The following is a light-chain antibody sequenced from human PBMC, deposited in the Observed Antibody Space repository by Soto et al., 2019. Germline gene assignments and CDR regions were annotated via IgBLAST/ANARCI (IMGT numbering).Light chain of an antibody. CDR2: GAS. Sequence: EVVLTQSPGTLSLSPGERATLSCRASQSVAANYLAWYQQKVGQPPRLLIYGASTRATDVPDRFSGSGSGTDFVLTISRLDPEDCGMYYCQQYGGLPFTFGPGTRVDIK. CDR1: QSVAANY. CDR3: QQYGGLPFT. V-gene: IGKV3-20*01. J-gene: IGKJ3*01.